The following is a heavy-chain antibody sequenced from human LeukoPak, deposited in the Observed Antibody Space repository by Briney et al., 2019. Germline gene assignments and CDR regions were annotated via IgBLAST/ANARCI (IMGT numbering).Heavy chain of an antibody. V-gene: IGHV4-59*08. CDR1: GGSISSYY. D-gene: IGHD3-10*01. Sequence: PSETLSLTCTVSGGSISSYYWSWIRQPPGKGLEWIGYIYYSGSTNYNPSLKSRVTISVDTSKNQFSLKLSSVTAADTAVYYCAGLLVPIAHLWGDAFDIWGQGTMVTVSS. CDR3: AGLLVPIAHLWGDAFDI. CDR2: IYYSGST. J-gene: IGHJ3*02.